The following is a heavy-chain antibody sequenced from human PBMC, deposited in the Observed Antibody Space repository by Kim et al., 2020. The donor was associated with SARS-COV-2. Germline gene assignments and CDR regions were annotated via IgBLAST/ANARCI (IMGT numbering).Heavy chain of an antibody. CDR1: GFTFSSYA. Sequence: GGSLRLSCAASGFTFSSYAMSWVRQAPGKGLEWVSAISGSGGSTYYADSVKGRFTISRDNSKNTLYLQMNSLRAEDTAVYYCAKVWGQPGGAIDAFDIWGQGTMVTVSS. CDR2: ISGSGGST. D-gene: IGHD3-16*01. J-gene: IGHJ3*02. CDR3: AKVWGQPGGAIDAFDI. V-gene: IGHV3-23*01.